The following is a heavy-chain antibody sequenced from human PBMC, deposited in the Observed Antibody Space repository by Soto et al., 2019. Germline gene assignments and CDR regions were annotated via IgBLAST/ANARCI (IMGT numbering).Heavy chain of an antibody. CDR1: GGSIISGGYY. J-gene: IGHJ4*02. D-gene: IGHD4-17*01. Sequence: SETLSLTCTVSGGSIISGGYYWSWIRQHPGKGLEWIGYIYYSGTTYYNPSLKSRVTISVDTSKNEFSLMLSSVAAADTAVYYCARDSGTTAIDYWGQGTLVTVSS. CDR3: ARDSGTTAIDY. CDR2: IYYSGTT. V-gene: IGHV4-31*03.